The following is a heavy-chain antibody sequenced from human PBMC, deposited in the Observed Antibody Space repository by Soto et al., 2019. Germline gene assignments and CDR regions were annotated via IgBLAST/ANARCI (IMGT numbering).Heavy chain of an antibody. Sequence: PGGSLRLSCTASGFTFGDYAMSWVRQAPGKGLEWLGFIRSKAYGGTTEYAASVKGRFTISRDDSKSIAYLQMNSLKTEDTAVYYCTRGAYSSGWASYYFYCIDVWGQVTTVTVSS. CDR3: TRGAYSSGWASYYFYCIDV. J-gene: IGHJ6*02. D-gene: IGHD6-19*01. V-gene: IGHV3-49*04. CDR2: IRSKAYGGTT. CDR1: GFTFGDYA.